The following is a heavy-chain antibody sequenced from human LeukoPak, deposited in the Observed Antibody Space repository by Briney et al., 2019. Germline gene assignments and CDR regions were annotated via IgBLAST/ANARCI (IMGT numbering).Heavy chain of an antibody. CDR1: SDSITNVNYF. V-gene: IGHV4-30-4*08. Sequence: SETLSLTCTVSSDSITNVNYFWTWIRQPPGQGLEWIGYIFHSGVTHYNPSLKNRLTMSVDTSKNQFSLSLTSVTAADTAVCYCATYLNRNFKFEYWGRGTLVTVSS. CDR2: IFHSGVT. J-gene: IGHJ4*02. CDR3: ATYLNRNFKFEY. D-gene: IGHD2-21*01.